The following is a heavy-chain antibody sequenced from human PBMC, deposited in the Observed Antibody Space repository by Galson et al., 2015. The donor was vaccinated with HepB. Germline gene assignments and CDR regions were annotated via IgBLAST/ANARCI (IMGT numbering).Heavy chain of an antibody. CDR3: AKVADYYYHSYYMDV. J-gene: IGHJ6*03. V-gene: IGHV1-2*02. CDR2: INPHTGGT. CDR1: GYTFSAYY. Sequence: SVKVSCKASGYTFSAYYIHWMRQAPGQGLEWMGWINPHTGGTNYSQNFQDRVTMTRDTAISAAFMELSRLRSDDTAIYYCAKVADYYYHSYYMDVWGKGTAVTVSS.